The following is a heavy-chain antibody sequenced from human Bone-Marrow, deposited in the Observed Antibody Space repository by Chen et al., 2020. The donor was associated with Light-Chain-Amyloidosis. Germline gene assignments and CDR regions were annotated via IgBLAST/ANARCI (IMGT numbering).Heavy chain of an antibody. CDR2: IYYSGST. CDR1: GGSISSGGYY. J-gene: IGHJ6*02. V-gene: IGHV4-31*03. CDR3: ARFPYFSYYYGSGSYASYGMDV. Sequence: QVQLQESGPGLVKPSQTLSLTCTVSGGSISSGGYYWSWIRQHPGKGLEWIGYIYYSGSTYYNPSLKSRVTISVDTSKNQFSLKLSSVTAADTAVYYCARFPYFSYYYGSGSYASYGMDVWGQGTTVTVSS. D-gene: IGHD3-10*01.